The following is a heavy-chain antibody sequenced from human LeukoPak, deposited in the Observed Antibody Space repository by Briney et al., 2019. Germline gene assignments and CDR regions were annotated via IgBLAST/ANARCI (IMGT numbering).Heavy chain of an antibody. J-gene: IGHJ4*02. CDR1: GFTLSSYS. CDR2: MSRSSSTI. V-gene: IGHV3-48*01. D-gene: IGHD4-11*01. CDR3: ARDLLQSFDY. Sequence: GGSLRLSCAASGFTLSSYSMNWVRQAPGTGLEWVSYMSRSSSTIYYADSVKGRFTISRDNAKNSLYLQMYSLRAEDTAMYYCARDLLQSFDYWGQGTLVTVSS.